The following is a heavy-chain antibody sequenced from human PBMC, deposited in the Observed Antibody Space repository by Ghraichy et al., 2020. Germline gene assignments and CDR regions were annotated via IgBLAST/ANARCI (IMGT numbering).Heavy chain of an antibody. CDR1: GGSISSSSYY. D-gene: IGHD4-11*01. CDR2: IYYSGST. J-gene: IGHJ4*02. V-gene: IGHV4-39*01. Sequence: SETLSLTCTVSGGSISSSSYYWGWIRQPPGKGPEWIGSIYYSGSTYYNPSLKSRVTISVDTSKNQFSLKLSSVTAADTAVYYCARHLYSNFDYWGQGILVTVSS. CDR3: ARHLYSNFDY.